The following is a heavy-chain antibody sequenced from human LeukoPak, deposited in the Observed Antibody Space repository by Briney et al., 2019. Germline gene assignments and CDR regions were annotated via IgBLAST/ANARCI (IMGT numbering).Heavy chain of an antibody. Sequence: SETLSLTCSVSGGSISSSSYYWSWIRQPPGKGLEWIGEINHSGSTNYNPSLKSRVTISVDTSKNQFSLKLSSVTAADTAVYYCARDRPGGSSLDYWGQGTLVTVSS. CDR1: GGSISSSSYY. V-gene: IGHV4-39*07. J-gene: IGHJ4*02. CDR3: ARDRPGGSSLDY. CDR2: INHSGST. D-gene: IGHD6-13*01.